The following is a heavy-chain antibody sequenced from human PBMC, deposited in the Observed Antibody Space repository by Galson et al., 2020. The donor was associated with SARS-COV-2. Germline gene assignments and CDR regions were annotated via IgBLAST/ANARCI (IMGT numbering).Heavy chain of an antibody. CDR3: AVLLSTTGTTGIDY. Sequence: GESLKISCAASGFTFSDYYMSWIRQAPGKGLEWVSYISGSGGTIYYADSVKGRFTISRDNAKNSLYLQMKSLRAEDTAVYYCAVLLSTTGTTGIDYWGQGTLVTVSS. CDR2: ISGSGGTI. D-gene: IGHD1-1*01. J-gene: IGHJ4*02. CDR1: GFTFSDYY. V-gene: IGHV3-11*01.